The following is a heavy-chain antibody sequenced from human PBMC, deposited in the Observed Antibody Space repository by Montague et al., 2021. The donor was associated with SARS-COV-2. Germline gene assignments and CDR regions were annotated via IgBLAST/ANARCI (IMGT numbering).Heavy chain of an antibody. CDR2: XYYSGST. V-gene: IGHV4-31*03. D-gene: IGHD3-3*01. CDR1: GFSLSTSGMC. Sequence: LVKPTQTLTLTCTFSGFSLSTSGMCVSWIRQPPGKGLEWIGYXYYSGSTYYNPSLKSRVTISVDTSKNQFSLKLSSVTAADTAVYYCAREPESTITIFGVVSRYGMGVWGQGTTVTVSS. CDR3: AREPESTITIFGVVSRYGMGV. J-gene: IGHJ6*02.